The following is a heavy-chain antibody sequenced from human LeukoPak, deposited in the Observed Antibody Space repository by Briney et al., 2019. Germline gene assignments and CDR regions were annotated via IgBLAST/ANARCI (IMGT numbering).Heavy chain of an antibody. J-gene: IGHJ4*02. CDR3: ARRPKSVVGATTY. D-gene: IGHD1-26*01. CDR2: ISGSGGST. V-gene: IGHV3-23*01. Sequence: GGSLRRSCAASGFTFSSYAMSWVRQAPGKGLEWVSAISGSGGSTYYADSVKGRFTISRDNSKNTLYLQMNSLRAADTAVYYCARRPKSVVGATTYWGQGTLVTVSS. CDR1: GFTFSSYA.